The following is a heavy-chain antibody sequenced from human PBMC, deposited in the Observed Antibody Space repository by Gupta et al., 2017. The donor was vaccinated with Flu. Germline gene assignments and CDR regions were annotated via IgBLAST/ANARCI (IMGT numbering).Heavy chain of an antibody. V-gene: IGHV2-5*01. J-gene: IGHJ4*02. CDR1: GVG. Sequence: GVGVGWIRQTPGKALEWLALIYWNGDQRYRPSLRNRLTITKDTSKNQVVLTINNMDPVDAATYDCAHSADSGYDPYYFDYWGQGTRVTVSS. D-gene: IGHD5-12*01. CDR3: AHSADSGYDPYYFDY. CDR2: IYWNGDQ.